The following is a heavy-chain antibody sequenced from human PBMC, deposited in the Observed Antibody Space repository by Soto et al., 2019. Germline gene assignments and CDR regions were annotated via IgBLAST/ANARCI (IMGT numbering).Heavy chain of an antibody. V-gene: IGHV4-34*01. D-gene: IGHD2-8*02. J-gene: IGHJ4*02. CDR3: ARDKITGLFDY. Sequence: QVQLHQWGAGLLKPSETLSLTCAVYGGSFSGYYWTWIRQPPGTGLEWIGEINHSGSTNYNPSLKSRVTISVDTSKNQFSLKLTSVTAADTAVYYCARDKITGLFDYWGQGTLVPVSS. CDR2: INHSGST. CDR1: GGSFSGYY.